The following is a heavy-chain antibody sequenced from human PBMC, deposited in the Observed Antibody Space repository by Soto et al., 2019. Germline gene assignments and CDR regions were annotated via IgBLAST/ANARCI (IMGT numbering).Heavy chain of an antibody. D-gene: IGHD3-10*01. V-gene: IGHV1-58*02. J-gene: IGHJ6*02. Sequence: QMQLVQSGPEVKKPGTSVKVSCKASGFTFTSSAMQWVRQARGQRLEWIGWIVVGSGNTNYAQKFQARVTITRDMSTSTAYMELSSLRSEDTAVYYCAADLVWFGEGNGMDVWGQGTTVTVSS. CDR3: AADLVWFGEGNGMDV. CDR1: GFTFTSSA. CDR2: IVVGSGNT.